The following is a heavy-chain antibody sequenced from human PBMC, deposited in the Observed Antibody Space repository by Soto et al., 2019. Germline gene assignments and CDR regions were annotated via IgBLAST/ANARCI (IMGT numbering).Heavy chain of an antibody. CDR1: GGTFSSYT. CDR2: IIPILGIA. Sequence: QVQLVQSGAEVKKPGSSVKVSCKASGGTFSSYTISWVRQAPGQGLEWMGRIIPILGIANYAQKFQGRVTITADKSTSTAYMELSSLRSEDTAVYYCVRGGDIVATIAFDYWGQGTLVTVSS. D-gene: IGHD5-12*01. J-gene: IGHJ4*02. CDR3: VRGGDIVATIAFDY. V-gene: IGHV1-69*02.